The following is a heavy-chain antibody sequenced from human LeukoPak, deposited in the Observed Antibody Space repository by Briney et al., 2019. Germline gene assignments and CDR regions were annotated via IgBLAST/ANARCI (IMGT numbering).Heavy chain of an antibody. CDR3: ARRFQNALRALSDDAFDV. V-gene: IGHV3-74*01. CDR1: GFTVSSNY. D-gene: IGHD3-3*01. CDR2: LNFDGSDT. J-gene: IGHJ3*01. Sequence: PGGSLRLSCAASGFTVSSNYMSWVRQAPGKGLEWVSRLNFDGSDTSYADSVKGRFTISRDNAKNTLYLQMNSLRAEDTAVYYCARRFQNALRALSDDAFDVWGQGTMVTVSS.